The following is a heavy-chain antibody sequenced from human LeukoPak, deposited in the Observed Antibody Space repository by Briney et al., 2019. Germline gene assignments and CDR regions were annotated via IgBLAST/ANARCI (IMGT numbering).Heavy chain of an antibody. CDR1: GFTFSGYE. CDR3: ARERTGDDAFDI. D-gene: IGHD7-27*01. CDR2: IGSSGRVM. J-gene: IGHJ3*02. V-gene: IGHV3-48*03. Sequence: GGSLRLSCAASGFTFSGYEMNWVRQAPGKGPEWVSYIGSSGRVMYYADSVQGRFTISRDNAKNSLYLQMNSLRVEDTAVYYCARERTGDDAFDIWGQGTMVTVSS.